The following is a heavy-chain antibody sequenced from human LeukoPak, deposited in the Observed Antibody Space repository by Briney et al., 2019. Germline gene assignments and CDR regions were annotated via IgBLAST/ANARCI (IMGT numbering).Heavy chain of an antibody. CDR3: AKDPTTVTTKWFVSAFDI. V-gene: IGHV3-23*01. D-gene: IGHD4-17*01. CDR1: GFTFSSYA. CDR2: VSTSGGGT. Sequence: GGSLRLSCAASGFTFSSYAMTWVRQAPGKGLEWVSTVSTSGGGTYYADSVKGRFTISRDNSKNTLYLQMNSLRAEDTAVYYCAKDPTTVTTKWFVSAFDIWGQGTMVTVSS. J-gene: IGHJ3*02.